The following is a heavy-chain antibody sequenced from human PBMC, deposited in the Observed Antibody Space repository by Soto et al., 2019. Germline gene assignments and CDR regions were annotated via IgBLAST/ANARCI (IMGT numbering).Heavy chain of an antibody. CDR1: GYTFTSYD. CDR2: MNPNSGNT. Sequence: GASVKVSCKASGYTFTSYDINWVRQATGQGLEWMGWMNPNSGNTGYAQKFQGRVTMTRNTSISTAYMELSSLRSEDTAVYYCARGDYDFWSGYSRPYYYYGMDVWGQGTTVTVSS. D-gene: IGHD3-3*01. V-gene: IGHV1-8*01. J-gene: IGHJ6*02. CDR3: ARGDYDFWSGYSRPYYYYGMDV.